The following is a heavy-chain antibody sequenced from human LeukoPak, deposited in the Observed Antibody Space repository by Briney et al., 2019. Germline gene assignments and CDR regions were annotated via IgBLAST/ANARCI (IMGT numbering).Heavy chain of an antibody. CDR1: GFTFSSYS. J-gene: IGHJ4*02. CDR2: ISSSSSTI. CDR3: ARDPGGGCLKEEGFDY. V-gene: IGHV3-48*04. Sequence: PGGSLRLSCAASGFTFSSYSMNWVRQAPGKGLEWVSYISSSSSTIYYADSVKGRLTISRDNAKNSLYLQMNSLRAEDTAVYYCARDPGGGCLKEEGFDYWGQGTLVTVSS. D-gene: IGHD4-23*01.